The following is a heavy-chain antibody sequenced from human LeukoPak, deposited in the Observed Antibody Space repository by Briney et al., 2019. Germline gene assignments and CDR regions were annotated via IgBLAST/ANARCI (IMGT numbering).Heavy chain of an antibody. CDR2: ISWDGGST. Sequence: PGGSLRLSCAASGFTFDDYSMHWVRQPPGKGLEWVSLISWDGGSTFYAESVKGRFTISRDNAKNSLYLQMNSLRAEDTALYYCARDRRTGGIHYFDYWGQGTLVTVSS. CDR3: ARDRRTGGIHYFDY. CDR1: GFTFDDYS. J-gene: IGHJ4*02. V-gene: IGHV3-43*01. D-gene: IGHD3-16*01.